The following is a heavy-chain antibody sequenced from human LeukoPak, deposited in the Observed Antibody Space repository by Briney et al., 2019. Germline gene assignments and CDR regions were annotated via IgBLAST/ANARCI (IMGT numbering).Heavy chain of an antibody. V-gene: IGHV1-2*02. CDR3: AKAAAYSSGWYAYFDS. J-gene: IGHJ4*02. Sequence: ASVKVSCKASGYTCTGQYLHWVRQAPGQGLEWMVWINPNSGGTNYAQKFQGRVTMTRDTSITTAYKELSSLTSDDTAVYFCAKAAAYSSGWYAYFDSWGQGTLVTVSS. D-gene: IGHD6-19*01. CDR1: GYTCTGQY. CDR2: INPNSGGT.